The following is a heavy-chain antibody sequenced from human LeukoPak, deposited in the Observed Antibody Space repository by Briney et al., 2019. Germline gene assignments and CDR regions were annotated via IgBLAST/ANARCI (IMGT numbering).Heavy chain of an antibody. CDR2: IYYSGST. V-gene: IGHV4-30-4*01. J-gene: IGHJ3*02. CDR3: ASSYDSSGFYGVAAFDI. CDR1: GGSISNSDYY. D-gene: IGHD3-22*01. Sequence: PSETLSLTCTVSGGSISNSDYYWSWIRQPPGKGLEWIGYIYYSGSTYYNPSLKSRVTVSVDTSKNQFSLKLSSVTAADTAVYYCASSYDSSGFYGVAAFDIWGQGTMVTVSS.